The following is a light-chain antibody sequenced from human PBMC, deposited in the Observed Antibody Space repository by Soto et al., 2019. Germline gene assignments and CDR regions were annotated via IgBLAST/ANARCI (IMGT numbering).Light chain of an antibody. V-gene: IGKV2-28*01. CDR1: QTLLHSNGYTY. J-gene: IGKJ2*01. Sequence: EIAMPQSPLSLAVTPGEPASISCRSSQTLLHSNGYTYLAWYLQKPGQSPQLLIYMGSNRASGVPDGFSGSGSGTDFTLKISRVEAEDVGIFYCMQGLRPMYTFGQGTKLEIK. CDR3: MQGLRPMYT. CDR2: MGS.